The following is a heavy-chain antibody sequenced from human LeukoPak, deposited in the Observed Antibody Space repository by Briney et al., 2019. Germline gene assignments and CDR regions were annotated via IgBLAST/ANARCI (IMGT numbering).Heavy chain of an antibody. CDR1: GFTFSNYA. J-gene: IGHJ4*02. Sequence: PGGSLRLSCAASGFTFSNYAMSWVRQAPGKGLEWVSTISGSGGSTYYADSVKGRFTISRDNSKNTLYLQMNSLRAEDTAVYYCAKEAYYYDSSGYFAFDYWGQGTLVTVSS. CDR3: AKEAYYYDSSGYFAFDY. V-gene: IGHV3-23*01. D-gene: IGHD3-22*01. CDR2: ISGSGGST.